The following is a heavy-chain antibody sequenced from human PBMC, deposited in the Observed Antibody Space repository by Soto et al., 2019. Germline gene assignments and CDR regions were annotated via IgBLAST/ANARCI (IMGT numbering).Heavy chain of an antibody. CDR3: ARSRGRFYSSSSGPY. CDR1: GGSFSGYY. CDR2: INHSGST. V-gene: IGHV4-34*01. Sequence: ETLSLTCAVYGGSFSGYYWSWIRQPPGKGLEWIGEINHSGSTNYNPSLKSRVTISVDTSKNQFSLKLSSVTAADTAVYYCARSRGRFYSSSSGPYWGQGTLVTVSS. J-gene: IGHJ4*02. D-gene: IGHD6-6*01.